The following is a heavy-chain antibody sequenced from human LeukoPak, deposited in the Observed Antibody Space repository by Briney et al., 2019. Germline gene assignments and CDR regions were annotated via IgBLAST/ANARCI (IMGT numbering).Heavy chain of an antibody. D-gene: IGHD5-18*01. J-gene: IGHJ4*02. V-gene: IGHV3-74*01. Sequence: PGGSLRLSCAASGFTFSSYWMHWVRQAPGKGLVWISRISGGGSATSYADSVKGRFTISRDNAQNTLYLQMNSLRPEDTAVYYCASGLLAAMVTDYWGQGILVTVSS. CDR3: ASGLLAAMVTDY. CDR2: ISGGGSAT. CDR1: GFTFSSYW.